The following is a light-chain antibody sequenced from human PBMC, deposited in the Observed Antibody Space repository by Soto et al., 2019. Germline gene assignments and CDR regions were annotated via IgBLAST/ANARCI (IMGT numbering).Light chain of an antibody. J-gene: IGLJ2*01. Sequence: QSALTQPASVSGSPGQSITLSCTGTSSDVGVFHYVSWYQQHPGKAPKLIIYEVNNRPSGVSNRFSGSKSGNTASLTISGLQAEDEADYYCSSYTTSSTVVFGGGTQLTGL. CDR1: SSDVGVFHY. V-gene: IGLV2-14*01. CDR3: SSYTTSSTVV. CDR2: EVN.